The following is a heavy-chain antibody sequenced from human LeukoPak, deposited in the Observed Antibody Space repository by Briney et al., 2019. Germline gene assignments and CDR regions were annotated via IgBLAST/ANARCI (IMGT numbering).Heavy chain of an antibody. J-gene: IGHJ4*02. D-gene: IGHD3-22*01. CDR3: AKRRDYDSTGYYFTPYYFDY. CDR1: GFTFSSYA. CDR2: ISGRGDST. V-gene: IGHV3-23*01. Sequence: PGGSLRLSCAASGFTFSSYAMTWVRQGPGKGLECVSSISGRGDSTYYVDSVKGRFSISRDNSKNTVFLQMNTLRAEDTAVYYCAKRRDYDSTGYYFTPYYFDYWGQGTLVTVSS.